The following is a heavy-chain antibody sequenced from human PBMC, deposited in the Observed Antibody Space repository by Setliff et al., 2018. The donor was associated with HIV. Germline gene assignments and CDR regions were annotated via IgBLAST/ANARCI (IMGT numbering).Heavy chain of an antibody. D-gene: IGHD3-16*01. V-gene: IGHV3-7*01. Sequence: PGGSLRLSCSASGFTFSDSWMSWVRQAPGKGLEWVANIDPDGGQQYVAEFMKGRFTISRDNAKNSVYLQMNSLRAEDTAFYYCARDRGGKDYWGQGTLVTVSS. J-gene: IGHJ4*02. CDR2: IDPDGGQQ. CDR1: GFTFSDSW. CDR3: ARDRGGKDY.